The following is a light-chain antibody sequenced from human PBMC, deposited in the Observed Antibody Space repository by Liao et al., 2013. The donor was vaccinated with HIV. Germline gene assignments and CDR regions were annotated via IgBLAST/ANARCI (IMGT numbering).Light chain of an antibody. CDR3: QAWDRGMGV. CDR2: EDD. CDR1: RVWNKY. Sequence: SYELIQSRSVSVSPGQTATITCSGERVWNKYVSWYQQKSGQSPVLVISEDDKRPSGIPERFSGSNSGNTATLTISGAQAMDEGDYYCQAWDRGMGVFGTGTKVTVL. V-gene: IGLV3-1*01. J-gene: IGLJ1*01.